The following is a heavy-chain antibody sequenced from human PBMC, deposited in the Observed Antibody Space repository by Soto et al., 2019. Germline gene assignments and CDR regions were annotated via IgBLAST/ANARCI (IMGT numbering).Heavy chain of an antibody. CDR2: ISANSGIT. J-gene: IGHJ5*02. V-gene: IGHV1-18*01. CDR3: ARGPTRSYNYFDP. CDR1: GYLFTNYG. Sequence: QAQLVQSGPEVKKPGASVKVSCKASGYLFTNYGITWVRRAPGQGIEWMGWISANSGITYNAERLQGRVTMTTDTSTSTAYLELRNLGSDDTAIYYCARGPTRSYNYFDPWGQGTLVTVSS.